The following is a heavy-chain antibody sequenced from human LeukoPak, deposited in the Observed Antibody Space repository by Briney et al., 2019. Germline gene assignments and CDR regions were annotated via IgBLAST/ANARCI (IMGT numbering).Heavy chain of an antibody. Sequence: GGSLRLSCAASGFTFSNYAMSGVRQAPGKGLEWVSAISGSGGSTYYADSVKGRFTISRDNSKNTLYLQMNSLSTEDTAGYYCAKVLQLGPVYYFDYWGQGTLVTVSS. CDR2: ISGSGGST. V-gene: IGHV3-23*01. D-gene: IGHD7-27*01. J-gene: IGHJ4*02. CDR3: AKVLQLGPVYYFDY. CDR1: GFTFSNYA.